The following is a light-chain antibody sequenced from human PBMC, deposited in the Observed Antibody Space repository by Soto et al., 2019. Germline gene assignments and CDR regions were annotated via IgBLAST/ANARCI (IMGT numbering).Light chain of an antibody. CDR3: SSYTSRV. CDR1: SSDVGGYNY. J-gene: IGLJ3*02. CDR2: EVS. V-gene: IGLV2-14*01. Sequence: QSAPTQPASVSGSPGQSITISCTGTSSDVGGYNYVSWYQQHPGKAPKLMIYEVSNRPSGVSNRFSGSKSGNTASLTISGLQAEDEADYYCSSYTSRVFGGGTKLTVL.